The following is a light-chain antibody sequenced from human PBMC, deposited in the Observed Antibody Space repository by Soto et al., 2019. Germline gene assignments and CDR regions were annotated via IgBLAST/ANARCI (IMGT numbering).Light chain of an antibody. V-gene: IGKV1-39*01. CDR2: AAS. J-gene: IGKJ1*01. CDR3: QQSFVPPRT. CDR1: QSVSSY. Sequence: DIQMTQSPSSLSASVGDRVTITCRASQSVSSYLNWYQQKPGKAPKVLIYAASAVQSGVPARFSGSGYGTDFTLTIDSLQPEDFATYYCQQSFVPPRTFGQGTKVEIK.